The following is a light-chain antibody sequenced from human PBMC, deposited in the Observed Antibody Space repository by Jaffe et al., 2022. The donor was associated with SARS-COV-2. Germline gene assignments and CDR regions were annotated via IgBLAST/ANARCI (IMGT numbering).Light chain of an antibody. CDR1: ESISSY. Sequence: DIQMTQSPSSLSASVGDSVTITCRASESISSYLNWYQQKPGQAPKLLIYGSSSLQSGVPSRFSGGGSGTDFTLSISSLQPEDFATYYCQQTYGTLITFSQGTRLDIK. CDR2: GSS. J-gene: IGKJ5*01. CDR3: QQTYGTLIT. V-gene: IGKV1-39*01.